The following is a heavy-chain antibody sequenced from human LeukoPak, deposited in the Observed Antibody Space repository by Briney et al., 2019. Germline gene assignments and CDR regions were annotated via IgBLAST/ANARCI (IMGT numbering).Heavy chain of an antibody. CDR2: IKQDGSEK. CDR3: ASHSYGYNH. CDR1: GIIITSYW. Sequence: GGFLRLSCAASGIIITSYWMSWVRQTPGKGLEWVANIKQDGSEKNYVDSVKGRFTIFRDNARNSLYLQMNSLRAEDTVVYYCASHSYGYNHWGQGTLVIVSS. D-gene: IGHD3-16*01. V-gene: IGHV3-7*01. J-gene: IGHJ5*02.